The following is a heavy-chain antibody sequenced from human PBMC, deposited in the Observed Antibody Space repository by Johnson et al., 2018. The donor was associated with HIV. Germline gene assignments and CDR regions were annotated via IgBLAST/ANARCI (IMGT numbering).Heavy chain of an antibody. CDR3: ARGSIIMVRGVIGLDI. V-gene: IGHV3-9*01. Sequence: VQLVESGGGLVKPGRSLRLSCAASGFSFDGYGMHWVRQVPGKGLEWVSGITWDGESVDYADSVKGRFTISRDNSKNTLYLQMNSLRAEDTAVYYCARGSIIMVRGVIGLDIWGQGTMVTVSS. CDR2: ITWDGESV. D-gene: IGHD3-10*01. CDR1: GFSFDGYG. J-gene: IGHJ3*02.